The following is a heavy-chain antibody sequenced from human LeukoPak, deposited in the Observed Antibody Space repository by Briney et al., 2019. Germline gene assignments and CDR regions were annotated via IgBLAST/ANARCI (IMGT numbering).Heavy chain of an antibody. Sequence: ASVKVSCKASGYTFTSYYMHWVRQAPGQGLEWMGIINPSGGSTNYAQKFQGRVTITRDTSTSTVYMELSSLRSEDTAVYYCARDRKLSSGWSEFDYWGQGTLVTVSS. V-gene: IGHV1-46*01. CDR2: INPSGGST. CDR1: GYTFTSYY. D-gene: IGHD6-19*01. J-gene: IGHJ4*02. CDR3: ARDRKLSSGWSEFDY.